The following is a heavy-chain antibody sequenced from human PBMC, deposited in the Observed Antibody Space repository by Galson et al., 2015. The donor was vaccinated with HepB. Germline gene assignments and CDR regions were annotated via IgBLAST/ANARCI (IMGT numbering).Heavy chain of an antibody. Sequence: CTVSGGSISSYYWSWIRQPAGKGLEWIGRIYTSGSTNYNPSLKSRVTMSVDTSKNQFSLKLSSVTAADTAVYYCARDSDILTGWNWFDPWGQGTLVTVSS. CDR2: IYTSGST. CDR3: ARDSDILTGWNWFDP. CDR1: GGSISSYY. J-gene: IGHJ5*02. D-gene: IGHD3-9*01. V-gene: IGHV4-4*07.